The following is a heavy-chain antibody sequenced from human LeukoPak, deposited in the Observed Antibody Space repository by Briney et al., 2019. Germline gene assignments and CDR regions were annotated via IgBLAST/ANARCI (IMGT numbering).Heavy chain of an antibody. CDR2: ISSSSSYI. J-gene: IGHJ4*02. D-gene: IGHD3-3*01. V-gene: IGHV3-21*01. CDR3: ARDSTYDFWSGYLYPPDY. Sequence: GGSLRLSCAASGFTFSNAWMGGVRQAPGKGLEWVSSISSSSSYIYYADSVKGRFTISRDNAKNSLYLQMNSLRAEDTAVYYCARDSTYDFWSGYLYPPDYWGQGTLVTVSS. CDR1: GFTFSNAW.